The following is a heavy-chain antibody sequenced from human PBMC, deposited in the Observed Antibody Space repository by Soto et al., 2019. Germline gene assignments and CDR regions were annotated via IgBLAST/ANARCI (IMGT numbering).Heavy chain of an antibody. J-gene: IGHJ6*02. CDR3: ARETSDCSCGSCYYYYYGMDV. Sequence: QVQLVQSGAEVKKPGSSVKVSCKASGGTFSSYAISWVRQAPGQGLEWMGGIIPIFGTANYEQKFQGRVTITADESTSTAYMELSSLRSEDTAVYYCARETSDCSCGSCYYYYYGMDVWGQGTTVTVSS. V-gene: IGHV1-69*01. D-gene: IGHD2-15*01. CDR2: IIPIFGTA. CDR1: GGTFSSYA.